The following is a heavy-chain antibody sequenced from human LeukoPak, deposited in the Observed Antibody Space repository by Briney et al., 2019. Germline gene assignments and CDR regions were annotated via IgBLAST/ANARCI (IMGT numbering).Heavy chain of an antibody. CDR2: ISWNSGTR. CDR3: AKEVDCPSDCLFFHS. Sequence: GGSLRLSCAGSGFNFNNYAMHWVRQAPGKGLEWLSGISWNSGTRGYADSVKGRFTISRDNAKNSLYLQMNSLRPEDTALYHCAKEVDCPSDCLFFHSWGQGTLVTVSS. D-gene: IGHD2-21*02. V-gene: IGHV3-9*01. CDR1: GFNFNNYA. J-gene: IGHJ4*02.